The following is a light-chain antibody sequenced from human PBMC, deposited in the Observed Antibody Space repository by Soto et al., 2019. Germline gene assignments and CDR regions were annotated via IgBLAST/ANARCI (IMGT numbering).Light chain of an antibody. V-gene: IGKV3-20*01. CDR2: GAS. Sequence: DIMVTQSPGTLSLSPGERVTLSCRASQSCSNRSLAWYQQKPGQAPRLLIHGASSRAGGVPDRVSGSGSGTGFTLNILRLEPDDFALYYCQQYATSPWTFGHGTTVDIK. J-gene: IGKJ1*01. CDR3: QQYATSPWT. CDR1: QSCSNRS.